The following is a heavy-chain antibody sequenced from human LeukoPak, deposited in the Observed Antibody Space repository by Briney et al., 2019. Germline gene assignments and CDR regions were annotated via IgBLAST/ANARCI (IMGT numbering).Heavy chain of an antibody. J-gene: IGHJ3*02. V-gene: IGHV3-33*03. CDR1: GFTFSSYG. CDR3: AKGTSGSYYLDAFDI. Sequence: GRSLRLSCAASGFTFSSYGMHWVRQAPGKGLTWVAVIWYDGSNQYYADSVKGRFTISRDNAKNTLYLQTNSLRAEDTAVYYCAKGTSGSYYLDAFDIWGQGTMVTVSS. D-gene: IGHD3-10*01. CDR2: IWYDGSNQ.